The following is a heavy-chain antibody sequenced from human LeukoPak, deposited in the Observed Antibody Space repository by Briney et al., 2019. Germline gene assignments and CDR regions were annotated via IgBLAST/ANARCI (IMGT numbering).Heavy chain of an antibody. CDR3: ARGGYCSSTSCFDY. V-gene: IGHV4-34*01. D-gene: IGHD2-2*01. Sequence: XLXXTCAVYGGSFSGYYWSWIRQPPGKGLEWIGEINHSGSTNYNPSLKSRVTISVDTSKNQFSLKLSSVTAADTAVYYCARGGYCSSTSCFDYWGQGTLVTVSS. J-gene: IGHJ4*02. CDR2: INHSGST. CDR1: GGSFSGYY.